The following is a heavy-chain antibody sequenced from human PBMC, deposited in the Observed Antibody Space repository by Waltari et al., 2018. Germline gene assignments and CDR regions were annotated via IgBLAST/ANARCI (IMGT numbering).Heavy chain of an antibody. V-gene: IGHV4-59*11. CDR1: GGSISSHY. Sequence: QVQLPESGPGLVKPSETLSLTCPVSGGSISSHYWSWLRQPPGKGREWSGYIYYSGSTNSKPSRKSRVTISVDTSKNQFSLKLSSVTAADTAVYYCARGTGGFKNTMFGVVAYLDYWGQGTLVTVSS. D-gene: IGHD3-3*01. CDR3: ARGTGGFKNTMFGVVAYLDY. J-gene: IGHJ4*02. CDR2: IYYSGST.